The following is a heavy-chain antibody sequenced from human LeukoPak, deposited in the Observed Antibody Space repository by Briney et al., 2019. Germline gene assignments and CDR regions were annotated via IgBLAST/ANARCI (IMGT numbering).Heavy chain of an antibody. Sequence: PSETLSLTCTVSGGSLSSYYWSWIRQPPGKGLEWIGYIYYSETNYNPFLKSRVTISLDMSKNPFSLKLSSVTAVDTAVYYCARVGYSSEADYWGQGTLVTVSS. CDR2: IYYSET. CDR1: GGSLSSYY. J-gene: IGHJ4*02. D-gene: IGHD6-19*01. CDR3: ARVGYSSEADY. V-gene: IGHV4-59*01.